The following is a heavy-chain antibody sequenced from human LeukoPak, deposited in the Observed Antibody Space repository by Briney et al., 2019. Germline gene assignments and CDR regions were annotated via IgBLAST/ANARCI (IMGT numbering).Heavy chain of an antibody. CDR1: GFAFSSYW. V-gene: IGHV3-7*01. CDR3: ANQAYSQFDY. J-gene: IGHJ4*02. D-gene: IGHD4-11*01. CDR2: ISPDGSAE. Sequence: GGSLRLSCIASGFAFSSYWMSWVRQAPGKGLELVANISPDGSAEDYVDSVRGRFAISRDNAKRSLYLQMNSLSPEDTAVYYCANQAYSQFDYWGQGTLVSVSS.